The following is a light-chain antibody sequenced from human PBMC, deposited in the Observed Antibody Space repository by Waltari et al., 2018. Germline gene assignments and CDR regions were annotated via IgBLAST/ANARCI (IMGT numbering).Light chain of an antibody. J-gene: IGKJ2*01. V-gene: IGKV3-15*01. Sequence: DIVMTQSPATLAVSQGERASLSCRASQNVFGDLAWYQMKIGRAPRLLIFGVSTRATGVPARFSGIGSGPELTLTISSLQSEDSAVYYCQQYTSWPRTLGQGPKLEI. CDR1: QNVFGD. CDR3: QQYTSWPRT. CDR2: GVS.